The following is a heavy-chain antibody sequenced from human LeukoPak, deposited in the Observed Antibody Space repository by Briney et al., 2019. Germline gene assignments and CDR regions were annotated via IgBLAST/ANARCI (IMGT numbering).Heavy chain of an antibody. Sequence: GGSLRLSCAASGFTFSNAWMSWVRQAPGKGLEWVGRIKSKSDGGTTDYAAPVKGRFTISRGDSKNMLYLQMNSLKTEDTAVYYCTTSPYCSSTSCPFDSWGQGTLVTVSS. CDR1: GFTFSNAW. CDR2: IKSKSDGGTT. D-gene: IGHD2-2*01. V-gene: IGHV3-15*01. CDR3: TTSPYCSSTSCPFDS. J-gene: IGHJ4*02.